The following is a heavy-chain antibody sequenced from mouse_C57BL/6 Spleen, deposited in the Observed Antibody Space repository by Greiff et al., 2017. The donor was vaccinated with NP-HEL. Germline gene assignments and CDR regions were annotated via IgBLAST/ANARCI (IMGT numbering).Heavy chain of an antibody. J-gene: IGHJ2*01. Sequence: EVKLMESGEGLVKPGGSLKLSCAASGFTFSSYAMSWVRQTPEKRLEWVAYISSGGDYIYYADTVKGRFTISRDNARNTLYLQMSSLKSEDTAMYYCTRAAQVLNFDYWGQGTTLTVSS. V-gene: IGHV5-9-1*02. D-gene: IGHD3-2*02. CDR1: GFTFSSYA. CDR3: TRAAQVLNFDY. CDR2: ISSGGDYI.